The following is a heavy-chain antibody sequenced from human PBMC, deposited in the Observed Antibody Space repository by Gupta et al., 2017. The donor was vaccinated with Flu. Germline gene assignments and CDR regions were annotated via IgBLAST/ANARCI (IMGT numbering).Heavy chain of an antibody. CDR1: GFTFTSSW. CDR3: ARDWDYIALDY. CDR2: INQDGSGK. Sequence: EVQLVESGGGLVQPGGSLRLSCAASGFTFTSSWMTWVRQAPGKGLEWVANINQDGSGKNWVDSVKGRFTISRDNAKNSLYLQMNRLRAEDTAVYFWARDWDYIALDYWGQGTLVTVSS. J-gene: IGHJ4*02. D-gene: IGHD5-12*01. V-gene: IGHV3-7*01.